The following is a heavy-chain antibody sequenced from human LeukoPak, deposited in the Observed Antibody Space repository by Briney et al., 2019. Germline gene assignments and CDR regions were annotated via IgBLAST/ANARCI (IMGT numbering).Heavy chain of an antibody. J-gene: IGHJ4*02. CDR2: INPNSGGT. V-gene: IGHV1-2*02. CDR1: GYTFTGYY. CDR3: ARVRRVYSYGFAY. D-gene: IGHD5-18*01. Sequence: ASVKVSCKASGYTFTGYYMHWVRQAPGQGLEGMGWINPNSGGTNYAQKFQGRVTMTRDTSISTAYMELSRLRSDDTAVYYCARVRRVYSYGFAYWGQGTLVTVSS.